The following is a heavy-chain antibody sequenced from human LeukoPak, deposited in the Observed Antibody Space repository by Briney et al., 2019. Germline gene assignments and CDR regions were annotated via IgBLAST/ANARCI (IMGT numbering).Heavy chain of an antibody. CDR2: IYSGGTT. CDR1: GFTVSTNC. V-gene: IGHV3-53*04. D-gene: IGHD5-18*01. Sequence: GGSLRLSCAASGFTVSTNCMTWVRQAPGKGLEWVSTIYSGGTTYYADSVMGRFTISRHNSRNTLYLQMNSLRAEDTAVYYCARVDTVMAYYDLWGQGTLVTVSS. J-gene: IGHJ4*02. CDR3: ARVDTVMAYYDL.